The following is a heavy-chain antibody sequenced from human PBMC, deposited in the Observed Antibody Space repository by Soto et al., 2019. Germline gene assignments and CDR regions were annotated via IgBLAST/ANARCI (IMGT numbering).Heavy chain of an antibody. V-gene: IGHV5-51*01. Sequence: LGEALKISCKGSGYSFTSYWIGWVRQMPGKGLEWMGIIHPGDSDTRYSPSFQGQVTISVDKSISTAYVQWSSLKASDTAMYYCARTAAAGKYYYGVDVWGQGTTVTVSS. D-gene: IGHD6-13*01. CDR3: ARTAAAGKYYYGVDV. CDR2: IHPGDSDT. CDR1: GYSFTSYW. J-gene: IGHJ6*02.